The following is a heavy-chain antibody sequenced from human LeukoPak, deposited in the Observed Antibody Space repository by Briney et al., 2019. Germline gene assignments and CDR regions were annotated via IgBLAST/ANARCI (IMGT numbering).Heavy chain of an antibody. V-gene: IGHV3-66*01. Sequence: LSLTCAVSGGSISSGGYSWSWVRQAPGKGLEWVSVIYSGGSTYYADSVKGRFTISRDNSKNTLYLQMNSLRAEDTAVYYCARDRLAGRFDIWGQGTMVTVSS. CDR2: IYSGGST. CDR1: GGSISSGGYS. J-gene: IGHJ3*02. CDR3: ARDRLAGRFDI. D-gene: IGHD3-10*01.